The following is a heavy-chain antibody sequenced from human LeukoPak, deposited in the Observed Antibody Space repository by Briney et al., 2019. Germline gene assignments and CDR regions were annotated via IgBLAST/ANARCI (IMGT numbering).Heavy chain of an antibody. CDR2: IYSDGST. CDR3: AKDSASGWLENWVDP. J-gene: IGHJ5*02. CDR1: GFTVRSNY. V-gene: IGHV3-53*05. Sequence: GGSLRLSCEASGFTVRSNYMAWVRQAPGKGLEWVSVIYSDGSTCYGDSLKGRFTISRDNAKNSLYLQMNSLRAEDTALYYCAKDSASGWLENWVDPWGQGTLVTVSS. D-gene: IGHD3-10*01.